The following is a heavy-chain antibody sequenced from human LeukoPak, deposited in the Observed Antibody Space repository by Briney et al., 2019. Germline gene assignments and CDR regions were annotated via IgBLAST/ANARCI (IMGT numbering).Heavy chain of an antibody. CDR3: ARVVGGTSWFDP. J-gene: IGHJ5*02. V-gene: IGHV4-59*01. Sequence: SETLSLTCTVSGGSISSYYWNWIRQPPGKGLEWIGYIYCSGSTNYNPSLKSRVTISVDTSKNQFSLKVSSVTAADTAVYYCARVVGGTSWFDPWGQGTLVTVSS. CDR1: GGSISSYY. CDR2: IYCSGST. D-gene: IGHD1-26*01.